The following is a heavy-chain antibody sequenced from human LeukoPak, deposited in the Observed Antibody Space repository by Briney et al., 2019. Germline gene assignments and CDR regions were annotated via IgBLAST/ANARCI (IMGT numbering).Heavy chain of an antibody. CDR1: RFIFSTYA. V-gene: IGHV3-23*01. D-gene: IGHD2-15*01. CDR2: VSDSGGST. CDR3: AKSHSVAQGGYFDY. J-gene: IGHJ4*02. Sequence: GSLRLSCAASRFIFSTYAMSWVRQAPGRGLEWVSTVSDSGGSTYYADSVKGRFTISRDNSKNTLYLQMNSLRAEDTAVYYCAKSHSVAQGGYFDYWGQGTLVTVSS.